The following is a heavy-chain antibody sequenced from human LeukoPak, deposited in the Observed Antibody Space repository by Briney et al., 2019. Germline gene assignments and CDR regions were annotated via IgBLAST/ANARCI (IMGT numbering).Heavy chain of an antibody. CDR2: IYSGGST. D-gene: IGHD3-22*01. CDR3: ARQFYDSDGYYFQD. V-gene: IGHV4-39*02. CDR1: GGSIGSGSYY. J-gene: IGHJ1*01. Sequence: SQTLSLTCTVSGGSIGSGSYYWGWIRQPPGRGLEWIANIYSGGSTYQNPSLNSRVTISVDTSKTHFSLKLTSLTAADTAVYYCARQFYDSDGYYFQDWGQGTLVTVSS.